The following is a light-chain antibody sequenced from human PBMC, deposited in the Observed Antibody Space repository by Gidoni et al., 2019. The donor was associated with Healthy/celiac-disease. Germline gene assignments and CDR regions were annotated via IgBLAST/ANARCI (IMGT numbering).Light chain of an antibody. J-gene: IGKJ4*01. CDR1: QSVSSN. V-gene: IGKV3-15*01. CDR3: QQYNNWPQLT. CDR2: GAS. Sequence: ILMTKSPATLSVSPGERATLSCRASQSVSSNLAWYQQKPGQAPRLLIYGASTRATGIPARFSGSGSGTEFTLTISSLQSEDFAVYYCQQYNNWPQLTFGGGTKVEIK.